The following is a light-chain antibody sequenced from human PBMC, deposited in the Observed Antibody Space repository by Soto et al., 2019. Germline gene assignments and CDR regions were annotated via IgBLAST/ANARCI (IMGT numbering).Light chain of an antibody. CDR2: VNSDGSH. CDR1: SRHNTNA. J-gene: IGLJ2*01. V-gene: IGLV4-69*01. CDR3: QAWATGIHI. Sequence: QSALTQSPSASASLGASVKLTCTLSSRHNTNAIAWHQQQPKKGPRFLMKVNSDGSHFKGDGIPDRFSGSSSGAERHLTVASLQSEDEADYYCQAWATGIHIFGGGTKLTVL.